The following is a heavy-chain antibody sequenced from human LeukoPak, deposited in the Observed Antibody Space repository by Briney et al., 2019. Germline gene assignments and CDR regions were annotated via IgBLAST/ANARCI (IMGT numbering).Heavy chain of an antibody. CDR2: IWYDGSTE. V-gene: IGHV3-33*01. J-gene: IGHJ4*02. CDR3: ARQDGKH. D-gene: IGHD1-26*01. CDR1: GFAFSSYA. Sequence: PGRALRLSCAASGFAFSSYAMHWVRHAPGKGLEWVALIWYDGSTEYYVDSVKGRFSISRDNSNNTLFLQMNSLRAEDTAVYFCARQDGKHWGQGTLVTVSS.